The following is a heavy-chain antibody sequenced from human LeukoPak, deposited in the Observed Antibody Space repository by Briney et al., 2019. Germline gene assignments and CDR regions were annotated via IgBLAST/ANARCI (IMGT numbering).Heavy chain of an antibody. CDR2: IYSGGDT. Sequence: GGSLRLSCAASGFTVSSNYMNWVRQAPGKGLEWVSIIYSGGDTYYSDSVRGRFTISRDNSKNTLYLQMNSLRPEDTAVYYCTRGPGSTWYSDYWGQGTLVTVSS. V-gene: IGHV3-53*05. D-gene: IGHD6-13*01. CDR1: GFTVSSNY. CDR3: TRGPGSTWYSDY. J-gene: IGHJ4*02.